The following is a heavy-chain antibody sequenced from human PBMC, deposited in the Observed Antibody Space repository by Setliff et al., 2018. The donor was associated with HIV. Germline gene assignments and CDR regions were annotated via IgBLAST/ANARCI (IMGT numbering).Heavy chain of an antibody. Sequence: GASVKVSCKPSGYTFTNYDINWVRQAAGQGLEWMGWMNPGSRNTGYAQRLEGSVTMTWDTSISTAYMELNNVKFEDTAVYYCAREVASYSSRFDAFDVWGQGTTVTVSS. J-gene: IGHJ3*01. CDR1: GYTFTNYD. CDR3: AREVASYSSRFDAFDV. V-gene: IGHV1-8*02. CDR2: MNPGSRNT. D-gene: IGHD6-13*01.